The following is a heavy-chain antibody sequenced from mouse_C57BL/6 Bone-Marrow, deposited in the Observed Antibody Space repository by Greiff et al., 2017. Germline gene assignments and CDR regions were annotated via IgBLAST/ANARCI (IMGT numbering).Heavy chain of an antibody. Sequence: VQLQQPGAELVRPGSSVKLSCKASGYTFTSYWMHWVKQRPIQGLEWIGNIDPSDSETHYNQKFKDKATLTVDKSSSTAYMQLSSLTSEDSAVYYCARVGAYYGSSLDYWGQGTTLTVSS. D-gene: IGHD1-1*01. CDR3: ARVGAYYGSSLDY. CDR1: GYTFTSYW. CDR2: IDPSDSET. V-gene: IGHV1-52*01. J-gene: IGHJ2*01.